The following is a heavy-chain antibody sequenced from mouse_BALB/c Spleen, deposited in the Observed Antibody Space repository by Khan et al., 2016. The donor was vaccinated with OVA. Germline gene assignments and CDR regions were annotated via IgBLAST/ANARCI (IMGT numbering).Heavy chain of an antibody. D-gene: IGHD1-1*01. CDR3: AISYYGSYWYFDV. J-gene: IGHJ1*01. Sequence: QVQLQQSGPEVVKPGASVKMSCKASGYTFIRNYVHWVKQRPGQGLDWIGWIYPGDGRTKNKEKFKGKTTLTADNSSHIAYMLLSSLTSEDSAIYFCAISYYGSYWYFDVWGAGTTVTVSS. V-gene: IGHV1S56*01. CDR1: GYTFIRNY. CDR2: IYPGDGRT.